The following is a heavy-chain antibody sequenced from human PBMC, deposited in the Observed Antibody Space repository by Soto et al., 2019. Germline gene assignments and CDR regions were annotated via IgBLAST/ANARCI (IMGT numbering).Heavy chain of an antibody. CDR1: GGSISSTSYD. CDR2: IYYSGST. J-gene: IGHJ4*02. V-gene: IGHV4-39*01. CDR3: ARGLEDYGDGEFDY. D-gene: IGHD4-17*01. Sequence: SDTLSLTCTVSGGSISSTSYDGGWIRQPPGKGLEWIGSIYYSGSTYYNPSLKSRVTISVDTSKTQFSRKLSSVTAADTAVYYCARGLEDYGDGEFDYWGQGTLVTVSS.